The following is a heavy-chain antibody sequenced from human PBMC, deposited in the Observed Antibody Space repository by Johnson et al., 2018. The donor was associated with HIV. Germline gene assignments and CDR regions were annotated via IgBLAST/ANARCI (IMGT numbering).Heavy chain of an antibody. CDR3: ARDRIPYNWNYEGDAFDI. D-gene: IGHD1-7*01. J-gene: IGHJ3*02. CDR2: IYSGGST. CDR1: GFTVSSNY. V-gene: IGHV3-53*04. Sequence: EVQLVESGGGLVQPGGSLRLSCAASGFTVSSNYMSWVRQAPGKGLEWVSVIYSGGSTYYADSVKGRFTISRDNSKNTLYLQMNSLRAEDTAVYYCARDRIPYNWNYEGDAFDIWGQGTMVTVSS.